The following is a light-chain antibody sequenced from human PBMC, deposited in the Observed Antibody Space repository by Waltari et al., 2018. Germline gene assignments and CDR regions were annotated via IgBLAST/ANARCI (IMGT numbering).Light chain of an antibody. V-gene: IGKV4-1*01. CDR1: QSVLYSSNNENY. CDR3: QQYYSTPCT. Sequence: DIVMTQSPDSLAVSLGEWATINCKSSQSVLYSSNNENYLGWYQQKPGQTPKLLIYWASTRESGVPDRFSGSGSGTDFTLTISSLQAEDVAVYYCQQYYSTPCTFGQGTKLEIK. CDR2: WAS. J-gene: IGKJ2*01.